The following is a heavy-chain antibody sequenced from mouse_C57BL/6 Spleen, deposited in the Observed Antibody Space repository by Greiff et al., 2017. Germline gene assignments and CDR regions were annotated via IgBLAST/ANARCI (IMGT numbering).Heavy chain of an antibody. D-gene: IGHD1-1*01. CDR1: GFSLTSYG. J-gene: IGHJ2*01. Sequence: QVTLKESGPGLVQPSPSLSLTCTVSGFSLTSYGVHWVRQSPGKGLEWLGVIWSGGSTDYNAAFIPRLGISKDNSKSQVFCKMNSLQADDTAIYYCAAHYYGSSSFDYWGQGTPLTVSS. V-gene: IGHV2-2*01. CDR2: IWSGGST. CDR3: AAHYYGSSSFDY.